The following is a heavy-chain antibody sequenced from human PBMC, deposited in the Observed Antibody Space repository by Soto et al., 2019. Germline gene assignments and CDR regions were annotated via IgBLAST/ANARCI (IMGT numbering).Heavy chain of an antibody. CDR1: GFTFSTYW. CDR3: ARAGPLYSSSSGPFDY. D-gene: IGHD6-6*01. Sequence: PGGSLRLSCAASGFTFSTYWMHWVRQAPGKELVWVSRINSDGSSTYYADSVKGRFTISRDNSKNTLYLQMNSLRAEDTAVYYCARAGPLYSSSSGPFDYWGQGTLVTVSS. J-gene: IGHJ4*02. CDR2: INSDGSST. V-gene: IGHV3-74*01.